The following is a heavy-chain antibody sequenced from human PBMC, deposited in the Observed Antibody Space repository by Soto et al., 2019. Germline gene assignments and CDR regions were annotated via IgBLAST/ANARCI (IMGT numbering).Heavy chain of an antibody. D-gene: IGHD4-17*01. Sequence: QVQLVQSGAEVKKPGASVKVSCKASGYTFTGYYMHWVRQAPGQGLEWMGWINPNSGGTNYAQKXXGWVTMTRDTXXSXAXXELSRLRSDDTAVYYCARDGWPPLALTTVTTVFDYWGQGTLVTVSS. CDR1: GYTFTGYY. V-gene: IGHV1-2*04. J-gene: IGHJ4*02. CDR2: INPNSGGT. CDR3: ARDGWPPLALTTVTTVFDY.